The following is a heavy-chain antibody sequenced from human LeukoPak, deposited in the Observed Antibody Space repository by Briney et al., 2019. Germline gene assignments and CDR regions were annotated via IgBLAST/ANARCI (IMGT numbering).Heavy chain of an antibody. D-gene: IGHD6-13*01. V-gene: IGHV6-1*01. CDR2: TYYRSKWYN. Sequence: SQTLSLTCAISGDSVSSNSAAWNWIRQSPSRGLEWLGRTYYRSKWYNDYAVSVKSRITINPDTSKNQFSLQLNSVTPEDTAVYYCARGYYSSSWYKPFYYYYYYMDAWGKGTTVTVSS. CDR3: ARGYYSSSWYKPFYYYYYYMDA. J-gene: IGHJ6*03. CDR1: GDSVSSNSAA.